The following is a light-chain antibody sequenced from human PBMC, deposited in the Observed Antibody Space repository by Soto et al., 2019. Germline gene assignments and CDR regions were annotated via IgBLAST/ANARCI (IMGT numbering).Light chain of an antibody. V-gene: IGKV1-39*01. J-gene: IGKJ4*01. CDR3: QQTYRTPLT. Sequence: DIQMTQSPSCLSGSVGDRVSISFRASQTITNYLNWYQQQSGKAPKLLIYATDTLQSGVPSRFSGSGSGTDYTLTISNLQLEDFASYYCQQTYRTPLTFGGGTKVDIK. CDR1: QTITNY. CDR2: ATD.